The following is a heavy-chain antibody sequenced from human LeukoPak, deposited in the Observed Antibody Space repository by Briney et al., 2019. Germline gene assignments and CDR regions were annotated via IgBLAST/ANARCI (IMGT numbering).Heavy chain of an antibody. D-gene: IGHD1-26*01. J-gene: IGHJ3*02. Sequence: PSETLSLTCTVSGDSISTSNSYWGWIRQPPGKGLEWIGSIYYSGSTYYNPSLKSRVTISVDTSKNQFSVKLSSVTAADTAVYYCARIRTRGVLVGAFDIWGQGTMVTVSS. CDR2: IYYSGST. V-gene: IGHV4-39*07. CDR3: ARIRTRGVLVGAFDI. CDR1: GDSISTSNSY.